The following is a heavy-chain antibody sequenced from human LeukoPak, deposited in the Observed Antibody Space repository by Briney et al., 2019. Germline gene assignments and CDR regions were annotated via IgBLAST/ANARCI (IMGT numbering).Heavy chain of an antibody. CDR2: IYYSGST. J-gene: IGHJ4*02. Sequence: SETLSLTCTVSGGSISSYYWSWIRQPPGKGLEWIGYIYYSGSTNHNPSLKSRVTISVDTSKNQFSLKLSSVTAADTAVYYCARGLIAARPFDYWGQGTLVTVSS. CDR1: GGSISSYY. V-gene: IGHV4-59*12. D-gene: IGHD6-6*01. CDR3: ARGLIAARPFDY.